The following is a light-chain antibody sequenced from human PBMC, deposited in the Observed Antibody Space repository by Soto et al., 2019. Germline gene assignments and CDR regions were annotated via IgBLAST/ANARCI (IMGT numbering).Light chain of an antibody. CDR3: QQSYSTPSIT. Sequence: DIQMSQSPSTLYASVGDRVTITCLASQSISRWLAWYQQKPGKAPKVLIYKASSLESGVPSRFSGSGSGTEFTLTISSLQPEDFATYYCQQSYSTPSITFGQGTRLEI. CDR2: KAS. J-gene: IGKJ5*01. V-gene: IGKV1-5*03. CDR1: QSISRW.